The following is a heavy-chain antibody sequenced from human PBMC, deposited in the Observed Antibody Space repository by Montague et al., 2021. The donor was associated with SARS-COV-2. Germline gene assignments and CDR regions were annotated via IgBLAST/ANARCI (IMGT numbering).Heavy chain of an antibody. CDR2: INHSGST. Sequence: SETLSLTCAVYGGSFSGYYWNWIRQPPGKGLEWIGEINHSGSTNYNLSLKSRVPISVDTSNNQFSLKLTSVTAADTAVYYCARGPTNNIGMVATRLDYWGQGTLVTVSS. J-gene: IGHJ4*02. D-gene: IGHD5-12*01. CDR1: GGSFSGYY. CDR3: ARGPTNNIGMVATRLDY. V-gene: IGHV4-34*01.